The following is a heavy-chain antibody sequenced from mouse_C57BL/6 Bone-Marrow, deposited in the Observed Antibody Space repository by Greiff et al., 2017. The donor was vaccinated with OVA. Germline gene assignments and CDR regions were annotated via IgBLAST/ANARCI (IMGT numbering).Heavy chain of an antibody. Sequence: EVQGVESGGGLVQPGGSLKLSCAASGFTFSDYGMAWVRQAPRKGPEWVAFLSNLAYSIYYADTVPGRFTISRENAKNTLYLEMSRLRSEDTAMYYCARPHYYGSSPAWFAYWGQGTLVTVSA. D-gene: IGHD1-1*01. CDR1: GFTFSDYG. CDR3: ARPHYYGSSPAWFAY. V-gene: IGHV5-15*01. CDR2: LSNLAYSI. J-gene: IGHJ3*01.